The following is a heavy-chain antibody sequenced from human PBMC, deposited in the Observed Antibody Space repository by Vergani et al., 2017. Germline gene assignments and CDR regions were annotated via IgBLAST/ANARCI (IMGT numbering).Heavy chain of an antibody. CDR1: GYTFTSYD. J-gene: IGHJ6*03. D-gene: IGHD6-13*01. CDR2: MNPNSGNK. CDR3: ARGVGSSWYLYYYYYMDV. V-gene: IGHV1-8*01. Sequence: QVQLVQSGAEVKKPGASVKVSCKASGYTFTSYDINWVRQATGQGLEWMGWMNPNSGNKGYAQKFQGRVTMTRNTSISTAYMELSSLRSEDTAVYYCARGVGSSWYLYYYYYMDVWGKGTTVTVSS.